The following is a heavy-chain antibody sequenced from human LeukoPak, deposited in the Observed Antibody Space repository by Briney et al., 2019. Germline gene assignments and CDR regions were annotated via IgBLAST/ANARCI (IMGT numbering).Heavy chain of an antibody. CDR2: TYYRSAWYN. D-gene: IGHD2-2*01. Sequence: SQTLSLTCAISGDSVSSNSVTWNWIRQSPSRGLEWLGRTYYRSAWYNDYAVSVRGRITVNPDTSKNQFSLHLNPVTPEDTAVYYCARRLTQYDCFDPWGQGILVTVSS. V-gene: IGHV6-1*01. J-gene: IGHJ5*02. CDR1: GDSVSSNSVT. CDR3: ARRLTQYDCFDP.